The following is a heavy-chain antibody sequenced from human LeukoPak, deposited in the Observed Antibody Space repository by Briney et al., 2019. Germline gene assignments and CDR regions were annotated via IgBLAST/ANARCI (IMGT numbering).Heavy chain of an antibody. D-gene: IGHD3-22*01. CDR3: ARQTHYYDSSGYYPY. CDR2: IIPIFGIA. J-gene: IGHJ4*02. Sequence: SVKVSCKASGGTFSSYAISWVRQAPGQGLEWMGRIIPIFGIANYAQKFQGRVTIAADKSTSTAYMELSSLRSEDTAVYYCARQTHYYDSSGYYPYWGQGTLVTVSS. CDR1: GGTFSSYA. V-gene: IGHV1-69*04.